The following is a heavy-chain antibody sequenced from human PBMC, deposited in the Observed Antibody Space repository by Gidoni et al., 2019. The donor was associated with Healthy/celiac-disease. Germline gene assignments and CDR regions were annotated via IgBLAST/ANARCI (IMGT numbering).Heavy chain of an antibody. CDR1: GYTFNSYY. Sequence: QVQLVQSGAEVKKPGASVKTSFKASGYTFNSYYMHWVRKAPGQGLEWMGIIHPSGGSTSYAQKFQGRVTMTRDTSTSTVYMELSSLRSEDTAVYYCARGGLVGATSGGWFDPWGQGTLVTVSS. J-gene: IGHJ5*02. V-gene: IGHV1-46*02. CDR2: IHPSGGST. CDR3: ARGGLVGATSGGWFDP. D-gene: IGHD1-26*01.